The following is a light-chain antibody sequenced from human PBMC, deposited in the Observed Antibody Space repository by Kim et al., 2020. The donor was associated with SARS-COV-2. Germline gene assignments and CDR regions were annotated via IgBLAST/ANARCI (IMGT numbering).Light chain of an antibody. CDR1: QSISSH. J-gene: IGKJ2*01. Sequence: SVSPGERATHFCRASQSISSHLAWYQKKPGQPPRLFDYGVSTRATGIPARFSGSGSATEFTLTISSLQSEDCAVYYWQQYNNWPYTFGQGTKLEI. CDR2: GVS. CDR3: QQYNNWPYT. V-gene: IGKV3-15*01.